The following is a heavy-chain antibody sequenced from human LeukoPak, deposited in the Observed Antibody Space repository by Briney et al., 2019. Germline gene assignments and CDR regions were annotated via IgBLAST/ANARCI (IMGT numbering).Heavy chain of an antibody. Sequence: GGSLRLSCAASGFTFSSYAMSWVRQAPGKGLEWVSAISGSGGSTYYADCVKGRFTISRDNSKNTLYLQMHSLRAEDTAVYYCANDIVVVPAARGPRDYFDYWGQGTLVTVSS. CDR1: GFTFSSYA. V-gene: IGHV3-23*01. J-gene: IGHJ4*02. D-gene: IGHD2-2*01. CDR3: ANDIVVVPAARGPRDYFDY. CDR2: ISGSGGST.